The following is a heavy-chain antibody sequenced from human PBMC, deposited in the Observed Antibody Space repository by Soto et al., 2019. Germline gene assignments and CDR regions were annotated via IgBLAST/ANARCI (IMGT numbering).Heavy chain of an antibody. D-gene: IGHD6-19*01. J-gene: IGHJ4*02. CDR1: GYTFTSYG. Sequence: QVQLVQSGGEVRKPGASVKVSCNASGYTFTSYGVSWVRQAPGQGLEWMGWIRAYTGYTNYAQKFQGRVTITTDTSTSTAYMELRSLISDDTAVYYCARASDGYRSGWYVGYFDYWGQGTLVTVSS. CDR2: IRAYTGYT. V-gene: IGHV1-18*04. CDR3: ARASDGYRSGWYVGYFDY.